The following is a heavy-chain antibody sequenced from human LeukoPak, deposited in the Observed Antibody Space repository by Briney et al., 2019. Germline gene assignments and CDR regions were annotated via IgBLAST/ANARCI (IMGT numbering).Heavy chain of an antibody. CDR1: GFTFTSSA. CDR3: AAGNYGSGSYYNKNFDY. D-gene: IGHD3-10*01. Sequence: SVKVSCKASGFTFTSSAMQWVRQARGQRLDGIGWIVVGSGNTNFAQMFQERVTITRDMYTSKAYMELSSLRSEDTAVYYCAAGNYGSGSYYNKNFDYWGQGTLVTVSS. V-gene: IGHV1-58*02. J-gene: IGHJ4*02. CDR2: IVVGSGNT.